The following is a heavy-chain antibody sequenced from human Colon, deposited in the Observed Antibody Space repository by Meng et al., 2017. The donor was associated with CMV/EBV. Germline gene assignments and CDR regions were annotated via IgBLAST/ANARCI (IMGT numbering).Heavy chain of an antibody. CDR3: AKGCGTGCYIFDH. Sequence: GGSLRLSCAASGFSFRNYGMSWVRQAPGKGLEWVSILRGGASYTYRGDSVKGRFTVSRDNSKNTVYLQMNSLRSEDTAVYFCAKGCGTGCYIFDHCGRGTLVTVSS. CDR2: LRGGASYT. CDR1: GFSFRNYG. V-gene: IGHV3-NL1*01. J-gene: IGHJ4*02. D-gene: IGHD3-22*01.